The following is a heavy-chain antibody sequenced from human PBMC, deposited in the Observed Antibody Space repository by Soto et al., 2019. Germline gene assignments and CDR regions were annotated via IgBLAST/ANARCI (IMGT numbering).Heavy chain of an antibody. D-gene: IGHD3-16*01. CDR2: IYPGDSDT. J-gene: IGHJ4*01. V-gene: IGHV5-51*01. CDR1: GYIFDTYW. Sequence: PGESLKISCRTSGYIFDTYWIGWVRQTPEKGLEWMGLIYPGDSDTRNNPSLQGQVTISSNKSITTAYLHWSSLKASDTAMYYCARFGTGGADYFLHGTPVTFSS. CDR3: ARFGTGGADY.